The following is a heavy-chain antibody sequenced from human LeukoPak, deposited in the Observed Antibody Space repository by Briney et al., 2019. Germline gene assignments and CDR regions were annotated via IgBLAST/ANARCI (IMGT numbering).Heavy chain of an antibody. CDR3: ASASSHRIAAGGDY. CDR1: GFTFSNYW. V-gene: IGHV3-74*01. Sequence: GGSLRLSCAASGFTFSNYWMHWVRQAPGKGLVWVARINSDGSSRNYADSVKGRFTISRDNAKNTLYLQMNSLRAEDTAVYYCASASSHRIAAGGDYWGQGTLVTVSS. J-gene: IGHJ4*02. D-gene: IGHD6-13*01. CDR2: INSDGSSR.